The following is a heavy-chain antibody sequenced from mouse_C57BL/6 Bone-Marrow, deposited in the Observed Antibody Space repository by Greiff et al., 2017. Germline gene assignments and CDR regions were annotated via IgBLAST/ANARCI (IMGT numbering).Heavy chain of an antibody. CDR2: IYPGGGYT. V-gene: IGHV1-63*01. D-gene: IGHD1-1*01. CDR1: GYTFTNYW. J-gene: IGHJ2*01. Sequence: LVESGAELVRPGTSVKMSCKASGYTFTNYWIGWAKQRPGHGLEWIGDIYPGGGYTNYNEKFKGKATLTADKSSSTAYMQFSSLTSEDSSIYYCARSLVLLLFDYWGQGTTLTVSS. CDR3: ARSLVLLLFDY.